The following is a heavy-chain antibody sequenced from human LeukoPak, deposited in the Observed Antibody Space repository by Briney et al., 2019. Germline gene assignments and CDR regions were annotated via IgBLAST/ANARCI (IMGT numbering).Heavy chain of an antibody. CDR2: VDHTGST. D-gene: IGHD4-11*01. V-gene: IGHV4-61*03. J-gene: IGHJ6*03. Sequence: SETLSLTCTVSGGSISSSSYYWTWIRQPPGKGLEWIGYVDHTGSTKFNPSLNGRVSISRDTSNNFFSLRLRSVTAADTAVYSCARGRVSSSTWYSTYYYFFYMDFWGKGTTVTVSS. CDR3: ARGRVSSSTWYSTYYYFFYMDF. CDR1: GGSISSSSYY.